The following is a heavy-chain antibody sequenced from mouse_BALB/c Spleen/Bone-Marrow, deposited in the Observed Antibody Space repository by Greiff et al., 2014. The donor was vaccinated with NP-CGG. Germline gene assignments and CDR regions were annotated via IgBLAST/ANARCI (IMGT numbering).Heavy chain of an antibody. CDR3: ARATMITKGAMDY. J-gene: IGHJ4*01. CDR1: GYTFTSYY. Sequence: VKLMESGPELVKPGASVRISCKASGYTFTSYYIHWVKQRPGQGLEWIVWIYPGNVNTKYNEKFKGKATLTADKSSSTAYMQLSSLTSEDSAVYFCARATMITKGAMDYWGQGTSVTVSS. CDR2: IYPGNVNT. V-gene: IGHV1S56*01. D-gene: IGHD2-4*01.